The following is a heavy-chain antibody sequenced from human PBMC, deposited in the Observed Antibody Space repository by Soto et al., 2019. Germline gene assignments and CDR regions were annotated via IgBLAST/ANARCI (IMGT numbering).Heavy chain of an antibody. CDR3: AKGSAGVSPYYFDY. CDR1: GFIINSYA. CDR2: ITGSGGST. Sequence: GGELRLSCASSGFIINSYAMIWVRQAPGKGLEWVSAITGSGGSTYHADSVKGRFTISRDSSKNTLYLQMNSLSAEDSVVYFCAKGSAGVSPYYFDYCGHGA. V-gene: IGHV3-23*01. J-gene: IGHJ4*01.